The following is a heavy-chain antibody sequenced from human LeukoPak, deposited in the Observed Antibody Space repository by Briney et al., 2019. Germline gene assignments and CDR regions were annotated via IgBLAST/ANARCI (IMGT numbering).Heavy chain of an antibody. Sequence: NSSETLSLTCAVYGGSFSGYYWSWLRQPAGKGLEWIGRIYTSGSTNYNPSLKSRVTMSVDTSKNQFSLKLSSVTAADTAVYYCARLAGGSSSKYYYYYMDVWGKGTTVTVSS. CDR1: GGSFSGYY. D-gene: IGHD6-13*01. V-gene: IGHV4-59*10. CDR2: IYTSGST. J-gene: IGHJ6*03. CDR3: ARLAGGSSSKYYYYYMDV.